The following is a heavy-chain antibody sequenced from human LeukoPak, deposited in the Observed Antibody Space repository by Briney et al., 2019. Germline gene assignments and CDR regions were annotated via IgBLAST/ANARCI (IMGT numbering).Heavy chain of an antibody. J-gene: IGHJ3*02. CDR1: RFTLSNYW. D-gene: IGHD3-22*01. CDR2: VKQDESEK. V-gene: IGHV3-7*01. CDR3: ARDRDYHDDRTDYYYDAFDI. Sequence: GWSLSLSRAGSRFTLSNYWMTWVRLAPGTGLEWVANVKQDESEKHHVHSVKGRFTISRDNAKSSLYLRMDSLRVEDTAVYYCARDRDYHDDRTDYYYDAFDIWGQGTTVTVSS.